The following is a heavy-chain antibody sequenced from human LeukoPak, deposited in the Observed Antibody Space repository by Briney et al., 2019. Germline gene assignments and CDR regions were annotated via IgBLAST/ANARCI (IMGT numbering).Heavy chain of an antibody. CDR3: AKESSGYYRGEFDY. CDR2: ISWDGGSA. D-gene: IGHD3-22*01. CDR1: GFTFDDYT. V-gene: IGHV3-43*01. J-gene: IGHJ4*02. Sequence: GGSLRLSCAASGFTFDDYTMHWVRQAPGKGLEWVSLISWDGGSAYYADSVKGRFTISRDNSKNSLYLQMNSLRTEDTALYYCAKESSGYYRGEFDYWGQGTLVTVSS.